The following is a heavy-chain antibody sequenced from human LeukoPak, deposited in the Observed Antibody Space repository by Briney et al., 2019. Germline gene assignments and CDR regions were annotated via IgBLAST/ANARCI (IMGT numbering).Heavy chain of an antibody. CDR2: IKQDGSEK. D-gene: IGHD3-9*01. CDR1: GFTFSSYW. Sequence: GGSLRLSCAASGFTFSSYWMTWVRQAPGKGLEWVANIKQDGSEKYYVDSVKGRFTISRDNAKNSLYLQMNSLRAEDTAVYYCARVEGLRYFDWLFDYWGREPWSPSPQ. CDR3: ARVEGLRYFDWLFDY. J-gene: IGHJ4*02. V-gene: IGHV3-7*01.